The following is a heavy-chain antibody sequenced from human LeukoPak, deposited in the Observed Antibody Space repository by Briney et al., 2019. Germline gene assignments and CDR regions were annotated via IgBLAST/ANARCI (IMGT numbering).Heavy chain of an antibody. CDR2: ISSSSSYI. V-gene: IGHV3-21*01. J-gene: IGHJ4*02. Sequence: KTGGSLRLSCAASGFTFSSYAMSWVRQAPGKGLEWVSSISSSSSYIYYADSVKGRFTISRDNAKNSLYLQMNSLRAEDTAVYYCARDQFNRPFDYWGQGTLVTVSS. D-gene: IGHD2/OR15-2a*01. CDR1: GFTFSSYA. CDR3: ARDQFNRPFDY.